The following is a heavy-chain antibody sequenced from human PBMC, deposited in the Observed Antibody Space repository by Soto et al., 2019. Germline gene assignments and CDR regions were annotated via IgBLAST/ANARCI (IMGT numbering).Heavy chain of an antibody. CDR1: GDSISSADYY. V-gene: IGHV4-30-4*01. D-gene: IGHD1-1*01. Sequence: SETLSLTCTVSGDSISSADYYWSWIRQTPGRGLEWIGHIFYSGTTYYNPSLKSRLTISVDTSKNHFSLRLTSVTAADTAVYYCARDLWVEPELYYYGMDVWGQGTTVTVSS. CDR2: IFYSGTT. CDR3: ARDLWVEPELYYYGMDV. J-gene: IGHJ6*02.